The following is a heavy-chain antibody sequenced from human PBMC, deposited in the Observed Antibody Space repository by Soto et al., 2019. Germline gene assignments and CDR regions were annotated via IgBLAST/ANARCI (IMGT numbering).Heavy chain of an antibody. CDR3: ARACNYGDYTPDY. D-gene: IGHD4-17*01. CDR1: GGSIRSGDYY. Sequence: QVQLQESGPGLVKPSQTLSLTCTVAGGSIRSGDYYWSWIRQPPGKGLEWIGYIYYSGSTYYNPSLKCLVTISIDTSKNYFSLKLSSVTAADTAVYYWARACNYGDYTPDYWGQGTLVTVSS. V-gene: IGHV4-30-4*01. J-gene: IGHJ4*02. CDR2: IYYSGST.